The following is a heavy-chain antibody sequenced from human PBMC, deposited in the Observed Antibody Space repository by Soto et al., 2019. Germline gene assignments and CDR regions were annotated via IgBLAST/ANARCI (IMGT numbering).Heavy chain of an antibody. CDR1: GGSISSGGYY. Sequence: QVQLQESGPGLVKPSQTLSLTCTVSGGSISSGGYYWSWIRQHPGKGLEWIGYIYYSGSTYYNPSLKSRVXXSXDXXKNQFSLKLSSVTAADTAVYYCARERYYDSSGYSRWGQGTLVTVSS. V-gene: IGHV4-31*03. D-gene: IGHD3-22*01. CDR2: IYYSGST. J-gene: IGHJ4*02. CDR3: ARERYYDSSGYSR.